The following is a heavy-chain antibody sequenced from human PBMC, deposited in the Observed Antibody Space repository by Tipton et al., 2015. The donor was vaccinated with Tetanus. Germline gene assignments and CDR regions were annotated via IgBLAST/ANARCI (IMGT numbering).Heavy chain of an antibody. CDR1: GGSIISADHY. CDR2: IYYSGTT. D-gene: IGHD3-10*01. J-gene: IGHJ4*02. CDR3: ARSKLLWFGESLSGFDS. Sequence: TLSLTCTVSGGSIISADHYWSWIRQPPGKGLEWIGYIYYSGTTYYSPSLKSRVTISVDTSKSQFSLRLTSVTAADTAVYYCARSKLLWFGESLSGFDSWGQGTLVTVSA. V-gene: IGHV4-30-4*01.